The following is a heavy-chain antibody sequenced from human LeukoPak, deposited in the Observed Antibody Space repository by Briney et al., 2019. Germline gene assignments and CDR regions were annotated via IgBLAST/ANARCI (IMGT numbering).Heavy chain of an antibody. V-gene: IGHV3-66*01. D-gene: IGHD3-10*01. J-gene: IGHJ5*02. Sequence: GGSLRLSCAASGFTVSSNYMSWVRQAPGKGLEWVSVIYSGGSTYYADSVKGRFTISRDNSKNTLYLQMHSLRAEDTAVYYCAKDRWGVNWFDPWGQGTLVTVSS. CDR2: IYSGGST. CDR3: AKDRWGVNWFDP. CDR1: GFTVSSNY.